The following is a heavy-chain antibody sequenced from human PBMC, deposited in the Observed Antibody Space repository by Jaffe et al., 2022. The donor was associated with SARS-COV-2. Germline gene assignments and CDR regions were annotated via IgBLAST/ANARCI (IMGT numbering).Heavy chain of an antibody. CDR2: ISSSSSYI. V-gene: IGHV3-21*01. CDR3: ARDGGEAYYDSSGSDY. J-gene: IGHJ4*02. CDR1: GFTFSSYS. D-gene: IGHD3-22*01. Sequence: EVQLVESGGGLVKPGGSLRLSCAASGFTFSSYSMNWVRQAPGKGLEWVSSISSSSSYIYYADSVKGRFTISRDNAKNSLYLQMNSLRAEDTAVYYCARDGGEAYYDSSGSDYWGQGTLVTVSS.